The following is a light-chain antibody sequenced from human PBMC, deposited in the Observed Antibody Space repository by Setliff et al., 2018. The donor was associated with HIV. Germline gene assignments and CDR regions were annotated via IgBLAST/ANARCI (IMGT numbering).Light chain of an antibody. CDR3: ISDRNLNSLL. J-gene: IGLJ2*01. CDR1: SSDVGAHNY. Sequence: QSAMAQPAAVSGSTGQSITIFCTGTSSDVGAHNYVSWYQQHPGKAPKLMIYEVTHRPSGVSNRFSGSKSGNTASLTISGLRAEDEADYYCISDRNLNSLLFGGGTKVTVL. V-gene: IGLV2-14*01. CDR2: EVT.